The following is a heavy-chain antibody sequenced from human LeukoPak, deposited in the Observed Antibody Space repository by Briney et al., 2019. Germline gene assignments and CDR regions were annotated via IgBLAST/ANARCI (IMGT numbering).Heavy chain of an antibody. Sequence: SETLSLTCTVSGGSISSYYWSRIRQPPGKGLEWIGYIYTSGSTNYNPPLKSRVTISVDTSKNQFSLKLSSVTAADTAVYYCARLREKYYDSSGYYGAFDIWGQGTMVTVSS. CDR2: IYTSGST. J-gene: IGHJ3*02. CDR3: ARLREKYYDSSGYYGAFDI. D-gene: IGHD3-22*01. CDR1: GGSISSYY. V-gene: IGHV4-4*09.